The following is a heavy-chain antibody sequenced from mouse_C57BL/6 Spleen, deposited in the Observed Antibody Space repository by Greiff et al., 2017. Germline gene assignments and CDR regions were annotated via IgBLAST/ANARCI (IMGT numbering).Heavy chain of an antibody. D-gene: IGHD1-1*01. CDR1: GYAFSSSW. Sequence: QVQLKESGPELVKPGASVKISCKASGYAFSSSWMNWVKQRPGKGLAWIGWLYPGDGDTNYNGKFKGKATLTADKASSTAYMQLSSLTSEDSAVYFCARSDYGSSYAWFAYGGQGTLVTVTA. CDR2: LYPGDGDT. V-gene: IGHV1-82*01. J-gene: IGHJ3*01. CDR3: ARSDYGSSYAWFAY.